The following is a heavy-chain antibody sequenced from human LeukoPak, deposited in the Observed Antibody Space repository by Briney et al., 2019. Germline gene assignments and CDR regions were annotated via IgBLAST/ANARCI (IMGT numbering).Heavy chain of an antibody. V-gene: IGHV3-7*01. CDR1: GLTSIIYW. CDR2: INQVGSAK. J-gene: IGHJ4*02. CDR3: AKEMVNKAMVTSRLYNY. D-gene: IGHD5-18*01. Sequence: GGSLRLSCAASGLTSIIYWISWVRQAPGKGLEWVSNINQVGSAKYYMDSVKGRFTISRDNDKNSLYLKMNSLRADDTGVYYCAKEMVNKAMVTSRLYNYWGQGTLVTVSS.